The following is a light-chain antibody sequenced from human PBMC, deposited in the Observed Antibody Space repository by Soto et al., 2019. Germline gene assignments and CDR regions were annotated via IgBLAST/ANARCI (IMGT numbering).Light chain of an antibody. CDR2: EVS. V-gene: IGLV2-18*02. Sequence: QSALTQPPSVSGSPGQSVAISCTGTSSDVGNYNRVSWYQQPPGTAPKLMIYEVSDRPSGVPDRFSGSKSGNTASLTISGLQAEDEADYYCSSYTSSNTWVFGGGTKLTVL. J-gene: IGLJ2*01. CDR3: SSYTSSNTWV. CDR1: SSDVGNYNR.